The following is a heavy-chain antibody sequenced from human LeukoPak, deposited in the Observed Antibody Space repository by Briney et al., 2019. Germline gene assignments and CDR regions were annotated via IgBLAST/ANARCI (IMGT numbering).Heavy chain of an antibody. V-gene: IGHV1-8*03. Sequence: ASVKVSCKASGYTLTSYDINWVRQATGQGLEWMGWMNPNSGNTDYAQKFQGRVTITRSTSMSTAYMELGSLRSEDTAVYYCARQRDSFDIWGQGTTVTVSS. CDR3: ARQRDSFDI. CDR1: GYTLTSYD. CDR2: MNPNSGNT. D-gene: IGHD3-22*01. J-gene: IGHJ3*02.